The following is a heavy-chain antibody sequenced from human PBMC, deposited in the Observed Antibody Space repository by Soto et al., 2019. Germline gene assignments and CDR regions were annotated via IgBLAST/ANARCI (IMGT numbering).Heavy chain of an antibody. Sequence: GESLKISCKGSGYSFTSYWITWVRQKPGKGLEWMGRIDPSDSQTYYSPSFRGHVTISVTKSITTVFLQWSSLRASDTAMYYCARQIYDSDTGPNFQYYFDSWGQGTPVTVSS. D-gene: IGHD3-22*01. CDR3: ARQIYDSDTGPNFQYYFDS. CDR1: GYSFTSYW. V-gene: IGHV5-10-1*01. J-gene: IGHJ4*02. CDR2: IDPSDSQT.